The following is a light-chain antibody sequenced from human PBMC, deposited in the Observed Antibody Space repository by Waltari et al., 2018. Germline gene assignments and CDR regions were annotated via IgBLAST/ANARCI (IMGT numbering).Light chain of an antibody. V-gene: IGLV2-14*03. CDR2: DVL. Sequence: QSPLTQPASLSGSPGQSITISCTGTASDVGGFDYVSWYQHHPGKAPKVVIYDVLKRPSGVSNRFSGSKSGNTASLTISGLQAEDEASYYCSSYSSGSTLVVFGGGTKLTVL. J-gene: IGLJ2*01. CDR3: SSYSSGSTLVV. CDR1: ASDVGGFDY.